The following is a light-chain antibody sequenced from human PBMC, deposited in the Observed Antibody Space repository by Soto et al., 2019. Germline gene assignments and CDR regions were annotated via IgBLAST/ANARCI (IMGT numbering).Light chain of an antibody. CDR3: QQYNYWPPKIT. V-gene: IGKV3-15*01. J-gene: IGKJ5*01. CDR2: GAS. CDR1: QSVSSN. Sequence: EIVMTQSPGTLSLSPGERATRSCTSSQSVSSNLAWYQQKTGQAPRLLIYGASTRATGIPARFSGSGSGTEFTLTISSLQSEDFAVYYCQQYNYWPPKITFGQGTRLEI.